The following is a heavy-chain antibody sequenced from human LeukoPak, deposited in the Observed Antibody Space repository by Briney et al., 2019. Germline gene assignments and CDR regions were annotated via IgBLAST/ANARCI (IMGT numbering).Heavy chain of an antibody. V-gene: IGHV1-69*06. CDR2: IIPIFGTA. Sequence: ASVKVSCKASGGTFSSYAISWVRQAPGQGLEWMGGIIPIFGTANYAQKFQGRVTITADKSTSTAYMELSSLRSEDTAVYYCARGREFSYYYYYMDVWGKGTTVTVSS. J-gene: IGHJ6*03. CDR1: GGTFSSYA. CDR3: ARGREFSYYYYYMDV. D-gene: IGHD3-16*02.